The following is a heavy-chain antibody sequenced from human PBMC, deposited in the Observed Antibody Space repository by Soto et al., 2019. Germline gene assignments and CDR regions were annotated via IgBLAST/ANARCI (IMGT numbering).Heavy chain of an antibody. D-gene: IGHD2-8*02. Sequence: PVEYRKLSCQASGYSFSNFWIAWVRQLPGEGLEWLGIIYPDDSDTRYSPSFLGQVTISADKSIKTTYLQWSSLKASDTAIYFCASSVLVTSTMNYFDLWGQGPLVTVSS. J-gene: IGHJ4*02. CDR3: ASSVLVTSTMNYFDL. CDR2: IYPDDSDT. V-gene: IGHV5-51*01. CDR1: GYSFSNFW.